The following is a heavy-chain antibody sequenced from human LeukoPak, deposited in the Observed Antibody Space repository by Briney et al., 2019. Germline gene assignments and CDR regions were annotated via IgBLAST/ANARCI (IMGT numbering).Heavy chain of an antibody. D-gene: IGHD1-14*01. CDR2: IYYSGST. CDR3: ARHGRYSNWFDP. J-gene: IGHJ5*02. CDR1: GGSISSYY. Sequence: KPSETLSLTCTVSGGSISSYYWSWIRQPPGKGLEWIGYIYYSGSTNYHPSLKSRVTISVDTSKNQFSLKLSSATAADTAVYYCARHGRYSNWFDPWGQGTLVTVSS. V-gene: IGHV4-59*01.